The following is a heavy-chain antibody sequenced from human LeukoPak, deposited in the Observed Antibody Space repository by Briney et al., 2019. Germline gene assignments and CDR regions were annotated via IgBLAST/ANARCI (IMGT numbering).Heavy chain of an antibody. Sequence: SETLSLTCTVSGGSISSYYWSWIRQPAGKGLEWIGRIYTSGSTNYNPSLKSRVTMSVDTSKNQFSLKLSSVTAADTAVYYCARGRSSSWYGAFDIWGQGTMVTVSS. CDR1: GGSISSYY. J-gene: IGHJ3*02. CDR3: ARGRSSSWYGAFDI. D-gene: IGHD6-13*01. V-gene: IGHV4-4*07. CDR2: IYTSGST.